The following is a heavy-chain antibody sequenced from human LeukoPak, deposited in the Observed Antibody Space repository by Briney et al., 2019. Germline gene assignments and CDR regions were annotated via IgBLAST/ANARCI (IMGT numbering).Heavy chain of an antibody. CDR1: GFIFNTYA. CDR3: AKDRISYTTSPGELSH. Sequence: GGSLRLSCAASGFIFNTYAMSWVRQAPGKGLEWGSTIRGSGESTHYADSVQGRFTISRDNSLYTAYLQMDSLRGDDTAVYYCAKDRISYTTSPGELSHWGQGTLVIVSS. J-gene: IGHJ4*02. D-gene: IGHD3-10*01. V-gene: IGHV3-23*01. CDR2: IRGSGEST.